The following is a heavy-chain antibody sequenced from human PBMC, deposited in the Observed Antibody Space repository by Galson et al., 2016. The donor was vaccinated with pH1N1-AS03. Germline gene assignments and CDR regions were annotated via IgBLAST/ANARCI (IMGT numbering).Heavy chain of an antibody. CDR2: ISVYTGKT. D-gene: IGHD3-16*01. V-gene: IGHV1-18*01. CDR3: SLGGDHASY. Sequence: SVKVSCKASGYISNSYGIAWVRQAPGQGLEWMGWISVYTGKTNYAEKFQERVTMTRQISTTTAYLELRRLRSDDPAVFYVSLGGDHASYWGQGTLVTVST. J-gene: IGHJ4*02. CDR1: GYISNSYG.